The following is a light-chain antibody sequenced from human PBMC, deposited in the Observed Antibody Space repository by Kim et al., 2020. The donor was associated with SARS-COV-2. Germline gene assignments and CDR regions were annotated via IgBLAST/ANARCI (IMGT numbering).Light chain of an antibody. V-gene: IGLV3-21*04. CDR2: YDS. Sequence: GRTAGITCEGDSVGSKNVQWYQQKPGQAPVLVIFYDSDRRSSGIPGRFSGSKSGNTATLTIGGVEAGDDADYYCQLWDSSSDHWVFGGGTKVTVL. CDR3: QLWDSSSDHWV. J-gene: IGLJ3*02. CDR1: SVGSKN.